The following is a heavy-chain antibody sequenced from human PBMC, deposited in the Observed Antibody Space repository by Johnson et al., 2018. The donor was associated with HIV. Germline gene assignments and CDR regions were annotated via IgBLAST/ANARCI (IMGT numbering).Heavy chain of an antibody. Sequence: VQLVESGGGVVQPGRSLRLSCAASGFTFSSYGMHWVHQAPGKGLEWVANIKQDGSEKYYVDSVKGRFTISRDNAKNSLYLQMNSLRAEDTAVYYCTTAPIAARPGAFDIWGQGTMVTVSS. J-gene: IGHJ3*02. V-gene: IGHV3-7*05. D-gene: IGHD6-6*01. CDR1: GFTFSSYG. CDR3: TTAPIAARPGAFDI. CDR2: IKQDGSEK.